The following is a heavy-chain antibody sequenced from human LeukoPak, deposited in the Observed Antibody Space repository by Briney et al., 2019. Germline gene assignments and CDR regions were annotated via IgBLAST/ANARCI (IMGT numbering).Heavy chain of an antibody. CDR2: INPNSGGT. CDR1: GYTFTGYY. CDR3: ARDVGSSWYFDY. D-gene: IGHD5-12*01. Sequence: ASVKVSCKASGYTFTGYYMHWMRQAPGQGLEWMGWINPNSGGTNYAPKFQGRVTMTRDTSISTAYMELSSLKSDDTAVYYCARDVGSSWYFDYWGQGTLVTVSS. V-gene: IGHV1-2*02. J-gene: IGHJ4*02.